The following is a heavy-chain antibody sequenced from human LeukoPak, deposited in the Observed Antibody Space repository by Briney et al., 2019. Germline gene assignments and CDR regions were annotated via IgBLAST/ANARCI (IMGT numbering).Heavy chain of an antibody. V-gene: IGHV3-11*01. CDR1: GFTFSDYY. CDR3: ARDRLGDYDHSGYYDK. CDR2: ICYSGRTI. D-gene: IGHD3-22*01. Sequence: GGSLSLSCAASGFTFSDYYMSWIRQAPGKGLEWVAYICYSGRTIYYADSVKGRFTISRDNAKNPVYLQMNNLRAEDTAVNYCARDRLGDYDHSGYYDKWGQGTLVTVSS. J-gene: IGHJ4*02.